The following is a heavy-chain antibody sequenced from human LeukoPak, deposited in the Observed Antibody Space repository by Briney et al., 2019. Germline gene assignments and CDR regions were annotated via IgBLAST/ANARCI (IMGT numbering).Heavy chain of an antibody. Sequence: SETLSLTCAFYGESFSTYSWNWIRQPPGKGLEWIGEINHSGSTNYNPSLKSRITVSMDTSKNQFSLKLTSMSAADTAVYYCAPPPYYYEANGYSVAWGQGTLVTVSS. CDR2: INHSGST. V-gene: IGHV4-34*01. D-gene: IGHD3-22*01. CDR3: APPPYYYEANGYSVA. CDR1: GESFSTYS. J-gene: IGHJ5*02.